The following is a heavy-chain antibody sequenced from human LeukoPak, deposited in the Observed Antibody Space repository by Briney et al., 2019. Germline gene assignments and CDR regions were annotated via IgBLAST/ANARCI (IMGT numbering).Heavy chain of an antibody. CDR2: ISVSGDST. D-gene: IGHD3-22*01. J-gene: IGHJ3*01. CDR3: AKNRDSSSYYHDAFDF. V-gene: IGHV3-23*01. Sequence: PGGSLRLSCAASGFTFSSYAMSWVRQAPGQGLEWVSVISVSGDSTYYADSVKGRFTISRDNSKNTLYLQMNSLRAEDTAVYYCAKNRDSSSYYHDAFDFWGQGTTVTVST. CDR1: GFTFSSYA.